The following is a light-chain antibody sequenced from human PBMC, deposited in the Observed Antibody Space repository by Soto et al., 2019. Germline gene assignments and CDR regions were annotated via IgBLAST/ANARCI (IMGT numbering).Light chain of an antibody. Sequence: EIVLTQSPGTLSLSPGERATLSCRASQSVTSRYLAWYQQKRGQAPRHLIYGASIRATGIPDRFSGSGSGTDFTLTISRLEPEDSAVYYCQQYQNLWTFGQGTKVQIK. CDR1: QSVTSRY. V-gene: IGKV3-20*01. CDR3: QQYQNLWT. CDR2: GAS. J-gene: IGKJ1*01.